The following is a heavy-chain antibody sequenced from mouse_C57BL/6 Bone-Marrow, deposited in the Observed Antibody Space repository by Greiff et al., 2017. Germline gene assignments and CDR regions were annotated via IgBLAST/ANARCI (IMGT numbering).Heavy chain of an antibody. CDR1: GYTFTDYY. CDR3: AREGWLRRRPLFDY. J-gene: IGHJ2*01. Sequence: VKLMESGPELVKPGASVKISCKASGYTFTDYYINWVKQRPGQGLEWIGWIFPGSGSTYYNEKFKGKATLTVDKSSSTAYMLLSSLTSEDSAVYFCAREGWLRRRPLFDYWGQGTTLTVSS. CDR2: IFPGSGST. D-gene: IGHD2-2*01. V-gene: IGHV1-75*01.